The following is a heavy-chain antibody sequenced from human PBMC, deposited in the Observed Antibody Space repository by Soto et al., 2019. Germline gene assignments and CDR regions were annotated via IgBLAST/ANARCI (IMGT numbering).Heavy chain of an antibody. V-gene: IGHV3-30-3*01. CDR2: ISYDGSNK. CDR3: AREVSGYSICWHRHFDY. Sequence: QVQLVESGGGVVQPGRSLRLSCAASGFTFSSYAMHWVRQAPGKGLEWLAVISYDGSNKYYADSVKGRFTISRDNSKNTLYLQMNSLRAEDTAVYYCAREVSGYSICWHRHFDYCGKGTLVTVSS. D-gene: IGHD6-19*01. J-gene: IGHJ4*02. CDR1: GFTFSSYA.